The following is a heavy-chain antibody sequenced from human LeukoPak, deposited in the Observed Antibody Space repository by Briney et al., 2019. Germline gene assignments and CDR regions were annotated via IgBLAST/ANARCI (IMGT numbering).Heavy chain of an antibody. CDR3: ARDRNTDFWSGYYTNYFDY. D-gene: IGHD3-3*01. CDR2: TKQDGTEK. CDR1: GFTVSSNY. J-gene: IGHJ4*02. V-gene: IGHV3-7*01. Sequence: GGSLRLSCAASGFTVSSNYMSWVRQAPGKGLEWVANTKQDGTEKYYVDSVKGRFTISRDNAKKSLYLQMNSLRAEDTAVYYCARDRNTDFWSGYYTNYFDYWGQGTLVTVSS.